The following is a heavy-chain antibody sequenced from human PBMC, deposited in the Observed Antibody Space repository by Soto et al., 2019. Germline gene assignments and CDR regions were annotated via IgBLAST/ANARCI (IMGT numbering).Heavy chain of an antibody. Sequence: GGSLRISCRESVVSFSNYGMHWVRPAPGKGLEWVAVIWHDGSNKYYVDSVKGRFTISRDNSKNTLSLQMNSLRVEDTAMYYCASSPRVRNPPPADYWVQGTPVTVSS. V-gene: IGHV3-33*03. CDR3: ASSPRVRNPPPADY. J-gene: IGHJ4*02. CDR1: VVSFSNYG. CDR2: IWHDGSNK. D-gene: IGHD6-25*01.